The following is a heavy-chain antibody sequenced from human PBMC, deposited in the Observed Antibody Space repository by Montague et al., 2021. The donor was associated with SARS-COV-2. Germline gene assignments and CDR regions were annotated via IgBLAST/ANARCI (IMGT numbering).Heavy chain of an antibody. CDR1: GFAFSSYA. Sequence: SLRLSCAASGFAFSSYAMHWVRQAPGKGLEWVASISYDGSSMQYADFMMGRFTISRDNSRNSLYLQMNSLRAEDTAVYYCARDVYGFHGGCYDYWGQGTLVTVSS. V-gene: IGHV3-30*04. CDR3: ARDVYGFHGGCYDY. D-gene: IGHD2-8*01. J-gene: IGHJ4*02. CDR2: ISYDGSSM.